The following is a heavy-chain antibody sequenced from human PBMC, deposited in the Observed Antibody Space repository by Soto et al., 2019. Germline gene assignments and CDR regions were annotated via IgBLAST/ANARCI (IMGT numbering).Heavy chain of an antibody. J-gene: IGHJ6*02. V-gene: IGHV3-48*02. D-gene: IGHD2-8*01. CDR2: ISSSSSTI. Sequence: VLQAPGKGLEWGSYISSSSSTIYYADSVKGRFTISRDNAKNSLYLQMNSLRDEDTAVYYCARGELGYCTNGVCHGGVYHYGMDVWAQRPTVT. CDR3: ARGELGYCTNGVCHGGVYHYGMDV.